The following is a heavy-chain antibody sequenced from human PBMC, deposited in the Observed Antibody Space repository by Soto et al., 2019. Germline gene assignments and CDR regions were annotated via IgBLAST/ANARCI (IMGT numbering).Heavy chain of an antibody. D-gene: IGHD6-13*01. J-gene: IGHJ4*02. Sequence: QITLKESGPTLVKPTQTFTLACTFSGFSLSTSGMGVGWIRQPPGKALEWLALIYWDDDKRYSPSLTSRLTXTMXTSKNQVVLTMTNMDPVDTATYYCAHYSSTSSFDYWGQGTLVTVSS. V-gene: IGHV2-5*02. CDR1: GFSLSTSGMG. CDR3: AHYSSTSSFDY. CDR2: IYWDDDK.